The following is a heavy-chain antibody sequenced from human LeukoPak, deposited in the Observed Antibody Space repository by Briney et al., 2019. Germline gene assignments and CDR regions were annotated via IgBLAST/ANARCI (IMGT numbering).Heavy chain of an antibody. Sequence: GRSLRLSCAASGFTFDDYAMHWVRHAPGKGLEWVSGISWNSGSLGYADSVKGRFTISRDNAKNSLYLQMNSLRAEDMALYYCAKDLKPGDHAFPFGNGFDIWGQGTMVTVSS. V-gene: IGHV3-9*03. J-gene: IGHJ3*02. CDR2: ISWNSGSL. CDR1: GFTFDDYA. CDR3: AKDLKPGDHAFPFGNGFDI. D-gene: IGHD1-14*01.